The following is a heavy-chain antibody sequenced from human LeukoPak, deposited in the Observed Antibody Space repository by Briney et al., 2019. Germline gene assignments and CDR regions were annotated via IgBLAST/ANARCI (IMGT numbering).Heavy chain of an antibody. CDR3: ARGPKYSGSYNY. Sequence: SETLSLTCADYGGSFSGYYWSWIRQPPGKGLEWIGEINHSGSTNYNPSLKSRVTISVDTSKNQFSLKLSSVTAADTAVYYCARGPKYSGSYNYWGQGTLVTVSS. CDR2: INHSGST. CDR1: GGSFSGYY. V-gene: IGHV4-34*01. D-gene: IGHD1-26*01. J-gene: IGHJ4*02.